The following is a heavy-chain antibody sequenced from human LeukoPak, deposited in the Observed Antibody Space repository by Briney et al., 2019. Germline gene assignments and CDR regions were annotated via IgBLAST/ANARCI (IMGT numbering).Heavy chain of an antibody. CDR2: MHHSGSI. D-gene: IGHD3-22*01. CDR1: GYSISSGYY. CDR3: ARDPGPYYYDSSGYYDY. Sequence: SETLSLTCAVSGYSISSGYYWGWIRQPPGKGLEWIGSMHHSGSIYYNPSLKSRVTISVDTSKNQFSLKLSSVTAADTAVYYCARDPGPYYYDSSGYYDYWGQGTLVTVSS. V-gene: IGHV4-38-2*02. J-gene: IGHJ4*02.